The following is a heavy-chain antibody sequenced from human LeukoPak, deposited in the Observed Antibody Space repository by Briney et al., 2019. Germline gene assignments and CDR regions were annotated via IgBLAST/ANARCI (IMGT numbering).Heavy chain of an antibody. CDR2: INTNTGNP. D-gene: IGHD5-18*01. Sequence: ASVKVSCKASGYTSTSYGISWVRQAPGQGLEWMGWINTNTGNPTYAQGFFTGRYVFSLDTSVNTAYLQITGLKADDTAVYYCGRDPKLGIRGYTYGYIDFWGQGTLVTVAS. J-gene: IGHJ4*02. V-gene: IGHV7-4-1*02. CDR1: GYTSTSYG. CDR3: GRDPKLGIRGYTYGYIDF.